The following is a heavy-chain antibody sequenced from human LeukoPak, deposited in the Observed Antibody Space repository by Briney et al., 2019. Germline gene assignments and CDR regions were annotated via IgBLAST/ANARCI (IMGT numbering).Heavy chain of an antibody. CDR3: AKGNCGGDCYTYYYFYMDV. CDR1: GFTFSGYG. CDR2: IRFDGSNK. Sequence: HPGGSLRLSCAASGFTFSGYGMHWVRQAPGKGLEWVAFIRFDGSNKYYADSVKDRFTISRDNSKNTLYLQMNGLRAEDTAVYYCAKGNCGGDCYTYYYFYMDVWGKGTTVTVSS. D-gene: IGHD2-21*02. J-gene: IGHJ6*03. V-gene: IGHV3-30*02.